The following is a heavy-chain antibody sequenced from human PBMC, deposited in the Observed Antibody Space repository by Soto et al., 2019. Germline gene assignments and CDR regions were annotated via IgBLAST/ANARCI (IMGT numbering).Heavy chain of an antibody. Sequence: SETLSLTCTVSGGSISSGSYYWSWIRQPPGKGLEWIGYIYYSGSTNYNPSLKSRVTISVDTSKNQFSLKLSSVTAADTAVYYCARQVPAAMDVPHYYYYYGMDVWGQGTTVTVSS. V-gene: IGHV4-61*01. CDR3: ARQVPAAMDVPHYYYYYGMDV. CDR1: GGSISSGSYY. J-gene: IGHJ6*02. D-gene: IGHD2-2*01. CDR2: IYYSGST.